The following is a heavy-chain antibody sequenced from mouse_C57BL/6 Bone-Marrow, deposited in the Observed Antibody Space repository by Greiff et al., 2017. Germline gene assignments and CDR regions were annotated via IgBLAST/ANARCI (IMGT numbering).Heavy chain of an antibody. D-gene: IGHD2-1*01. Sequence: VQLQQSGPELVKPGASVKISCKASGYSFTGYYMNWVKQSPEKSLEWIGEINPSTGGTTYNQKFKAKATLTVDKSSSTAYMQLKSLTSEDSAVYYCASFPIYSVNYWYFAVSVPGPPFTVSS. V-gene: IGHV1-42*01. J-gene: IGHJ1*01. CDR1: GYSFTGYY. CDR3: ASFPIYSVNYWYFAV. CDR2: INPSTGGT.